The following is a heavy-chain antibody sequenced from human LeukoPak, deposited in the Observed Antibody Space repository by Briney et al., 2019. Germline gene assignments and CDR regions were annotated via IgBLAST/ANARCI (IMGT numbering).Heavy chain of an antibody. CDR2: IYHSGTT. V-gene: IGHV4-38-2*02. Sequence: SETLSLTCTVSGYSISSGYYWGWIRQPPGKGLEWIVNIYHSGTTFYNPSLKSRVTISVDTSKNQFSLKLSSVTAADTAVYYCARSLGSSWGRYFDYWGQGTLVTVSS. D-gene: IGHD6-13*01. CDR3: ARSLGSSWGRYFDY. CDR1: GYSISSGYY. J-gene: IGHJ4*02.